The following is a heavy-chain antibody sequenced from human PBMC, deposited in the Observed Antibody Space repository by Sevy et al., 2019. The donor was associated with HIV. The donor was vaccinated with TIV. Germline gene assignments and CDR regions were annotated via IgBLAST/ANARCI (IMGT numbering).Heavy chain of an antibody. Sequence: GESLKISCAASGFTFSDYYMSWIRQAPGKGLEWVSSISCSDGTIYYADSVKGRFTISRDNAKNSLYLHMSSLRAEDTAVYYCARDHYLTMTTLGHWFDPWGQGTLVTVSS. J-gene: IGHJ5*02. CDR3: ARDHYLTMTTLGHWFDP. V-gene: IGHV3-11*01. CDR2: ISCSDGTI. D-gene: IGHD4-17*01. CDR1: GFTFSDYY.